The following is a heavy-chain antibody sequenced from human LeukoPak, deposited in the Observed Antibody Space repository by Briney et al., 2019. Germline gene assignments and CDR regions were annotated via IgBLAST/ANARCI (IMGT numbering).Heavy chain of an antibody. Sequence: SETLSLTCTVSGGSISSYSGSWIRQPPGKGLEWIGYIYHSGSTYYNPSLKSRVTISVDRSKNQFSLKLSSVTAADTAVYYCAGSTVTTSSIDYWGQGTLVTVSS. D-gene: IGHD4-17*01. CDR2: IYHSGST. CDR3: AGSTVTTSSIDY. CDR1: GGSISSYS. V-gene: IGHV4-30-2*01. J-gene: IGHJ4*02.